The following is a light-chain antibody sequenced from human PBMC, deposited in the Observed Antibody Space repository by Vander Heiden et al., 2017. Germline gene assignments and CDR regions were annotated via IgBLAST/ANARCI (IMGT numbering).Light chain of an antibody. CDR2: YDD. V-gene: IGLV1-36*01. CDR3: AAWDDSLNGVV. J-gene: IGLJ2*01. Sequence: SVLTHPPSWSEAPGQRVTISCSGSSSNIGNNAVNWYQQLPGKAPKLLIYYDDLLPSGVSDRFSGSKSGTSASLAISGLQSEDEADYYCAAWDDSLNGVVFGGGTKLTVL. CDR1: SSNIGNNA.